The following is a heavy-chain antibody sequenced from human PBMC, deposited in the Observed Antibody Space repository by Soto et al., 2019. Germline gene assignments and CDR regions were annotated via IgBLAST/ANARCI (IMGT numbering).Heavy chain of an antibody. D-gene: IGHD3-9*01. Sequence: QVQLQQWGAGLLKPSETLSLTCAVYGGSFSGYYWSWIRQPPGKGLEWIGEINHSGSTNYNPSLKNRVTISVDTSKSQFSLKLSSVTAADTAVYYCARGINDILTGYYNYYYYMDVWGKGTTVTVSS. CDR1: GGSFSGYY. CDR2: INHSGST. J-gene: IGHJ6*03. V-gene: IGHV4-34*01. CDR3: ARGINDILTGYYNYYYYMDV.